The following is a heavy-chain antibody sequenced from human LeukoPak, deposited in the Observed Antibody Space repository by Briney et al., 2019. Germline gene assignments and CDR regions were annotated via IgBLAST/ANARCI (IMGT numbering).Heavy chain of an antibody. Sequence: PGGSLRLSCAASGFTFSYYTMHWVRQAPGKGLEWVAVISYDGSNKYYADSVKGRFTISRDNSKNRLYLQMNSLRAEDTAVYYCARVLNYYDSSGYYFSYWGQGTLVTVSS. D-gene: IGHD3-22*01. V-gene: IGHV3-30-3*01. CDR2: ISYDGSNK. J-gene: IGHJ4*02. CDR3: ARVLNYYDSSGYYFSY. CDR1: GFTFSYYT.